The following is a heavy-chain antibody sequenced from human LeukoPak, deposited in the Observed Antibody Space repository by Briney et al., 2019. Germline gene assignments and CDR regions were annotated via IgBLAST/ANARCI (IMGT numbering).Heavy chain of an antibody. CDR2: INSDGSIT. J-gene: IGHJ4*02. CDR3: ARDAAGLDY. D-gene: IGHD1-14*01. Sequence: GGSLRLSCAASGFTFRSHYMHWVRQAPGKGLVWVSRINSDGSITTYADSVKGRFTISRDNAKNTVYRHMNSLRGEDTGVYYCARDAAGLDYWGQGTLVTVSS. CDR1: GFTFRSHY. V-gene: IGHV3-74*01.